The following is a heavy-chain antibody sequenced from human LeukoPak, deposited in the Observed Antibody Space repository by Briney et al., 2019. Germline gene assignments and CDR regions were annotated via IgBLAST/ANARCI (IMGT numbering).Heavy chain of an antibody. Sequence: SETLSLTCAVYGGSFSGYYWSWIRQPPGKGLEWIGEINHSGSTNYNPSLKSRVTISVDTSKNQFSLKLSSVTAADTSVYYCAREGIWGSYRYNRTAVYYFDYWGQGTLVTVSS. CDR3: AREGIWGSYRYNRTAVYYFDY. D-gene: IGHD3-16*02. V-gene: IGHV4-34*01. CDR1: GGSFSGYY. CDR2: INHSGST. J-gene: IGHJ4*02.